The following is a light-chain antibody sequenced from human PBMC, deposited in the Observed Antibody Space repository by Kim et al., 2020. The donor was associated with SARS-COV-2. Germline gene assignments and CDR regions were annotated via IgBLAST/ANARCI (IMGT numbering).Light chain of an antibody. J-gene: IGKJ4*01. CDR2: GAS. CDR3: QQYGSSPLT. CDR1: SSSY. Sequence: SSSYLAWYQQKPGQAPRLLIYGASSRATGIPDRFSGSVSGTDFTLTISRLEPEDFAVYYCQQYGSSPLTFGGGTKVEIK. V-gene: IGKV3-20*01.